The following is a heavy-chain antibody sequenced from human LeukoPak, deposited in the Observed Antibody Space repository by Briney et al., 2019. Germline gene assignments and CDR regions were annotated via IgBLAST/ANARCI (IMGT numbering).Heavy chain of an antibody. CDR3: ARPYSSSWYPDAFDI. V-gene: IGHV4-59*01. J-gene: IGHJ3*02. Sequence: PSETLSLTCTVSGGSISSYYWSWIRQPPGKGLEWIGYIYYSGSTNYNPSLKSRVTISVDTSKNQFSLKLSSVTAADTAVYYCARPYSSSWYPDAFDIWGQGTMVTVSS. D-gene: IGHD6-13*01. CDR2: IYYSGST. CDR1: GGSISSYY.